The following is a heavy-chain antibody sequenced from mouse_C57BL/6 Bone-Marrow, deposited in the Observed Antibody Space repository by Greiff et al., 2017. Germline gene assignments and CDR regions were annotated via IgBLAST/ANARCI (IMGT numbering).Heavy chain of an antibody. V-gene: IGHV1-59*01. CDR1: GYTFTSYW. CDR3: DSGYWYFDV. D-gene: IGHD6-1*01. CDR2: IDPSDSYT. J-gene: IGHJ1*03. Sequence: VQLQQPGAELVRPGTSVKLSCKASGYTFTSYWMHWVKQRPGQGLEWIGVIDPSDSYTNYNQKFKGKATLTVDTSSNTAYMEVSSLTSEDSAVYYCDSGYWYFDVWGTGTTVTVSS.